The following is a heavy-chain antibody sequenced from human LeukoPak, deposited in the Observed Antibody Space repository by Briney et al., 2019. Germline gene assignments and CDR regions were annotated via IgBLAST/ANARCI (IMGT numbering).Heavy chain of an antibody. CDR1: GYSFTSYW. J-gene: IGHJ4*02. CDR2: IYPGDSDT. V-gene: IGHV5-51*01. D-gene: IGHD5-18*01. Sequence: GESLKISCKGSGYSFTSYWIGWVRQMPGKGLEWMGIIYPGDSDTRYSPSFQGQVTIPADKSISTAYLQWSSLKASDTAMYYCARQSRVYSYEFDYWGQGTLVTVSS. CDR3: ARQSRVYSYEFDY.